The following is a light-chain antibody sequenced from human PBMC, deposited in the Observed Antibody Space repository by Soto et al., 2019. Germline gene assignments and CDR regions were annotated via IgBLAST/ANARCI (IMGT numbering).Light chain of an antibody. J-gene: IGKJ4*01. Sequence: EIVMTQSPATLSVSPGDRATLSCRASQSVSSNLASYQQKPGQAPRLVIYGASTRATAIPARFSGSGSGTEFTLTISRLQSEDFAVYYCQQYADWPPLTFGGGTKVEIK. CDR1: QSVSSN. CDR2: GAS. CDR3: QQYADWPPLT. V-gene: IGKV3-15*01.